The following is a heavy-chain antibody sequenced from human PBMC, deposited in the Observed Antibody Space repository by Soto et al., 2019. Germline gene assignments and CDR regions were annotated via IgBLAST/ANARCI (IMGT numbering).Heavy chain of an antibody. V-gene: IGHV3-30-3*01. D-gene: IGHD3-3*01. CDR2: ILYDGSVQ. J-gene: IGHJ4*02. CDR1: GFTFSNYA. Sequence: GGSLRLSCAGSGFTFSNYAVNWVRQAPGKGLEWVAVILYDGSVQHYADSVKGRFTVSRDNSKNTVYLQMNSLTPEDTATYYCARDKIFGARTPFDYWGQGTLVTVSS. CDR3: ARDKIFGARTPFDY.